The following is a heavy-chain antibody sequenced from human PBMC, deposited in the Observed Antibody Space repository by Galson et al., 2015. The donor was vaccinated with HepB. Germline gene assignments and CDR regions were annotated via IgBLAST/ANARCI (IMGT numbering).Heavy chain of an antibody. Sequence: SLRLSCAGSAFTFSTYWMGWGRQAPGKGLEWVANIRGDGGEKYYVDSVKGRFTISRDNARNSLYLQMNSLRAEDTAVYYCARGRSHAYWGQGTLVTVSS. J-gene: IGHJ4*02. D-gene: IGHD6-13*01. CDR3: ARGRSHAY. V-gene: IGHV3-7*03. CDR2: IRGDGGEK. CDR1: AFTFSTYW.